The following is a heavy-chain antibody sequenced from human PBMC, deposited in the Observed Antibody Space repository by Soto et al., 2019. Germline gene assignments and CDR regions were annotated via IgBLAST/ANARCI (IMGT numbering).Heavy chain of an antibody. J-gene: IGHJ4*02. V-gene: IGHV3-7*01. CDR1: GFTFSTYW. Sequence: EVQRVESGGGLVQPGGSLRLSCAGSGFTFSTYWMSWVRQAPGKGLEWVANIKQDGSEKYYVDSVRGRFTISRDNAKHSLYLQMTSLRAGDMAVYDCALVWEEGPTLDFWGQGHLVTVSS. CDR3: ALVWEEGPTLDF. D-gene: IGHD3-16*01. CDR2: IKQDGSEK.